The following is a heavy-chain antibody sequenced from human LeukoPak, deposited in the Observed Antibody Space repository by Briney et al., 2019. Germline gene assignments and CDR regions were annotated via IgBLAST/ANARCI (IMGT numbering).Heavy chain of an antibody. J-gene: IGHJ4*02. Sequence: SGGSLRLSCVASGLSFSSNYMSWVRQAPGKGLEWVSVICRDGSYKYSESVKGRLTISRDNSKNTLYIQKNRLRGVDTAVKYCSRFFYDILIGYYHYFDYWGQGTLVTVSS. D-gene: IGHD3-9*01. CDR2: ICRDGSY. V-gene: IGHV3-66*01. CDR3: SRFFYDILIGYYHYFDY. CDR1: GLSFSSNY.